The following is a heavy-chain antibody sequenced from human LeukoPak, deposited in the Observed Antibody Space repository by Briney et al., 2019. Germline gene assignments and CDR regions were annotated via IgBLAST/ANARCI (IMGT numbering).Heavy chain of an antibody. CDR2: IYYSGST. CDR1: GGSISSYY. Sequence: SETLSLTCTVSGGSISSYYWSWIRQPPGKGPEWIGYIYYSGSTNYNPSLKSRVTISVDTSKNQFSLKLSSVTAADTAVYYCARLRAGVSSSWFDYWGQGTLVTVSS. CDR3: ARLRAGVSSSWFDY. D-gene: IGHD6-13*01. J-gene: IGHJ4*02. V-gene: IGHV4-59*08.